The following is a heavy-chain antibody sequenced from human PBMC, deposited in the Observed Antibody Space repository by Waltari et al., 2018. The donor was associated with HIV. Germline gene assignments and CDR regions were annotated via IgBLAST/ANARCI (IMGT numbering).Heavy chain of an antibody. Sequence: EVQMLESGGDVVQPGGSLRLSCAVSGLTFATSGLGWVRQATGKGLEWMSASASSGGRTYYAESVKGRFIIYRDNSKKTVTLQLKNLRLGDTAMYYCATCNIGSGWYLKSPIRIWGQGTLVTVS. J-gene: IGHJ4*02. CDR1: GLTFATSG. CDR2: SASSGGRT. V-gene: IGHV3-23*01. D-gene: IGHD6-19*01. CDR3: ATCNIGSGWYLKSPIRI.